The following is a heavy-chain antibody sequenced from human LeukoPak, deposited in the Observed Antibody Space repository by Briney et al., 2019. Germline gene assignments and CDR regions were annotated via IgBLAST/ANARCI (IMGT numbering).Heavy chain of an antibody. J-gene: IGHJ1*01. CDR3: AREYCSGGSCSGYFQH. D-gene: IGHD2-15*01. V-gene: IGHV3-66*01. Sequence: PGGSLRLSCAASGFTLSSNHMSWVRQAPGKGLEWVSLIYSGGSIYYADSVKGRFTISRGNSKNTLYLQMNSLRAEDTAVYYCAREYCSGGSCSGYFQHWGQGTLVTVSS. CDR1: GFTLSSNH. CDR2: IYSGGSI.